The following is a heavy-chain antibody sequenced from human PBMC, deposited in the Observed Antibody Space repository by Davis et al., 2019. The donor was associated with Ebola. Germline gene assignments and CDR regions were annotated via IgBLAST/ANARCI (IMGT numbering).Heavy chain of an antibody. CDR1: GYTFTDYY. V-gene: IGHV1-18*04. D-gene: IGHD2-8*02. Sequence: ASVKVSCKASGYTFTDYYIHWVRQAPGQGLEWMGWISVDNGDTNSAQKFQGRVTMTTDTSTNTAYMELRSLTSDDTAVYYCVKDGEHCTDTICYAHYYNGLDVWGQGTTVTVSS. CDR3: VKDGEHCTDTICYAHYYNGLDV. CDR2: ISVDNGDT. J-gene: IGHJ6*02.